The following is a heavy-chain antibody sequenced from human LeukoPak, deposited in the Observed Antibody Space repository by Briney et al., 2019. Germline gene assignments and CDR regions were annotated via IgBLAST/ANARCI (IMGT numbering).Heavy chain of an antibody. D-gene: IGHD3-22*01. CDR3: ARARYYYDSSGPLTFPFDY. J-gene: IGHJ4*02. CDR2: IYYSGST. V-gene: IGHV4-31*03. CDR1: GGSISSGGYY. Sequence: SETLSLTCTVSGGSISSGGYYWSWIRQHPGQGLEWIGYIYYSGSTYYNPSLKSRVTISVDTSKNQFPLKLSSVTAADTAVYYCARARYYYDSSGPLTFPFDYWGQGTLVTVSS.